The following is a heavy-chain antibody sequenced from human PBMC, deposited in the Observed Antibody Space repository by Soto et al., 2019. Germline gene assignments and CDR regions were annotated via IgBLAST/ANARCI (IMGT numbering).Heavy chain of an antibody. CDR3: AKGVHCGGGSCSWSEGFDY. CDR1: GFIFSSYG. Sequence: QVQLVESGGGVVQPGRSLRLSCAASGFIFSSYGMHWVRQAPGKGLEWVAVISYEGSHTYYADSVKGRFTITRDNSKHTLYLQMNSLRPEDTAVYYCAKGVHCGGGSCSWSEGFDYWGQGTLLTVSS. J-gene: IGHJ4*02. V-gene: IGHV3-30*18. CDR2: ISYEGSHT. D-gene: IGHD2-15*01.